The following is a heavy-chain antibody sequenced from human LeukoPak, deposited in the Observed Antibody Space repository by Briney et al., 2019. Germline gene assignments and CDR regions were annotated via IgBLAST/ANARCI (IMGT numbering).Heavy chain of an antibody. V-gene: IGHV1-46*01. CDR3: ARGWGQMATIRSAFDI. D-gene: IGHD5-24*01. Sequence: ASVTVSFKSSGYTFTSYYMHWVRQAPGQGLEWMGIINPSGGSTSYAQKFRGRVTMTRDMSTSTVYMELSSLRSEDTAVYYCARGWGQMATIRSAFDIWGQGTMVTVSS. CDR1: GYTFTSYY. CDR2: INPSGGST. J-gene: IGHJ3*02.